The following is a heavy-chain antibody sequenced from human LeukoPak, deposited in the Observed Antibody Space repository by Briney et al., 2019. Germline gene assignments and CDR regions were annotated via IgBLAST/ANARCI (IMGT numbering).Heavy chain of an antibody. CDR3: ARDRSGSYYYYYYMDV. V-gene: IGHV4-4*07. J-gene: IGHJ6*03. Sequence: SETLSLTCTVSGGSISSYYWSWIRQPAGKGLEWIGRIYTSGSTNHNPSLKSRVTMSVDTSKNQFSLKLSSVTAADTAVYYCARDRSGSYYYYYYMDVWGKGTTVTVSS. CDR2: IYTSGST. CDR1: GGSISSYY. D-gene: IGHD1-26*01.